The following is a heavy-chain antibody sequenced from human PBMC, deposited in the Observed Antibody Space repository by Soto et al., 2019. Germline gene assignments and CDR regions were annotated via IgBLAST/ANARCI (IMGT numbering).Heavy chain of an antibody. J-gene: IGHJ6*02. Sequence: PGGSLRLSCTASGFTFNSYAMHWVRQAPGKGLEWVAFTSYDGANKFHADSVRGRFTISRDNSKNTLYLQMSRLRVEDTAVYYCAESDLYYYYGMDVWGQGTTVTVS. CDR2: TSYDGANK. D-gene: IGHD3-10*01. V-gene: IGHV3-30*03. CDR1: GFTFNSYA. CDR3: AESDLYYYYGMDV.